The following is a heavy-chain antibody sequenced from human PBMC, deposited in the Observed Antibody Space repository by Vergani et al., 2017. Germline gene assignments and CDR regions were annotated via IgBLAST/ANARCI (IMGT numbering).Heavy chain of an antibody. CDR1: GGTFSSYA. CDR3: ARAAAVPRYYYDSSGYYYFDY. Sequence: QVQLVQSGAEVKKPGSSVKVSCKASGGTFSSYAISWVRQAPGQGLEWMGGIIPIFGTANYAQKFQGRVTITADKSTSTAYMELSSLRSEDTAVYYCARAAAVPRYYYDSSGYYYFDYWGQGTLVTVSS. CDR2: IIPIFGTA. V-gene: IGHV1-69*06. D-gene: IGHD3-22*01. J-gene: IGHJ4*02.